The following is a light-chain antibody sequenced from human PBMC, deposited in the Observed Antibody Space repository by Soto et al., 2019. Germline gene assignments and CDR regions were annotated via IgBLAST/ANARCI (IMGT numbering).Light chain of an antibody. CDR1: SSDFGGYNY. J-gene: IGLJ1*01. CDR2: KVS. CDR3: SSYAGSNNYV. Sequence: QSALTPPPSPSCSPGQSVTISCPRTSSDFGGYNYVSWYQQHTGKTPKLMIYKVSKRPSGVPDGFSVSTPANTASLTFAGLQAEDEADYYCSSYAGSNNYVFGTGSKV. V-gene: IGLV2-8*01.